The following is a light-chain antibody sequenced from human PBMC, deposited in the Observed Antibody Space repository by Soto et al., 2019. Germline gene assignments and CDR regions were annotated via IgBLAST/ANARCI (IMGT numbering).Light chain of an antibody. Sequence: QSVLTQPPSASGTPGQRVTISRSGSSSNIGSNTVNWYQQHPGTAPKLLIYSNNQRPSGVPDRFSGSKSGTSASLAIGGLQSEDEADYYCAAWDDGNYVFGTGTKVTVL. CDR3: AAWDDGNYV. J-gene: IGLJ1*01. CDR2: SNN. CDR1: SSNIGSNT. V-gene: IGLV1-44*01.